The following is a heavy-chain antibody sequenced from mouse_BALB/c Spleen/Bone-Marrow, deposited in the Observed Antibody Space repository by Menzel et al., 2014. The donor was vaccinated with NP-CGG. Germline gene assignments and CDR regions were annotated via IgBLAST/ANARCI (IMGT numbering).Heavy chain of an antibody. D-gene: IGHD1-2*01. J-gene: IGHJ2*01. CDR1: GYTFTSYW. V-gene: IGHV1-5*01. Sequence: VQLQQSGTVLARPGASVKMSCKASGYTFTSYWMHWVKQRPGQGLEWIGAIYPGNSDTSYNQKFKGKAKLTAVTSTSSAYMGLSGLTSGDFAVFCCTGEGFLRLRSFVYWGQGTPLTVSS. CDR3: TGEGFLRLRSFVY. CDR2: IYPGNSDT.